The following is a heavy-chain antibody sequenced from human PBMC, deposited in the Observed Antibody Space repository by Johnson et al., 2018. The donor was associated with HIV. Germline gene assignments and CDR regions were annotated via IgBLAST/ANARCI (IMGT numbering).Heavy chain of an antibody. J-gene: IGHJ3*02. CDR1: GFTFSSYA. CDR2: ISYDGSNK. Sequence: QVQLVESGGGVVQPGRSLRLSCAASGFTFSSYAMHCVRQAPGKGLEWVAVISYDGSNKYYADSVKGRFTISRDNSKNTLYLQMNSLRAEDTAVYYCAKTAAADAFDIWGQGTMVTVSS. D-gene: IGHD2-2*01. CDR3: AKTAAADAFDI. V-gene: IGHV3-30-3*02.